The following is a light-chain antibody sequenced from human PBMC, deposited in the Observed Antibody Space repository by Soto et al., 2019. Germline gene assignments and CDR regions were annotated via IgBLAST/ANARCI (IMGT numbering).Light chain of an antibody. CDR3: SSYTTTTTFV. Sequence: QSALTQPASVSGSPGQSITISCTGTSSDVGRYNHVSWYQQHPGKAPKLMIYEVNSRPSGVSDRFSGSKSGNTASLTISGLQAEDEADYYCSSYTTTTTFVFGTGTKLTVL. J-gene: IGLJ1*01. CDR1: SSDVGRYNH. CDR2: EVN. V-gene: IGLV2-14*01.